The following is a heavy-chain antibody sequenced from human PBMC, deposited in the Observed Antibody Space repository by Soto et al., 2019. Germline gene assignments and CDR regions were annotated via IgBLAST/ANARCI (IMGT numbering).Heavy chain of an antibody. Sequence: EVQLVESGGGLVQPGGSLRLSCVVSGFTFSNYDMHWVRQATGKGLEWVSAIASAGDTYYADSVKGRFTISRENAGDSLFLQMSSLRVGDPAVYYCVALGAHIFWGQGTLVTVSS. CDR1: GFTFSNYD. CDR3: VALGAHIF. J-gene: IGHJ4*02. CDR2: IASAGDT. V-gene: IGHV3-13*04. D-gene: IGHD2-8*02.